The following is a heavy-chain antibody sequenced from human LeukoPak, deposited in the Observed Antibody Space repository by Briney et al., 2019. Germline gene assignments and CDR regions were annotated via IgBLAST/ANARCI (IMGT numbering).Heavy chain of an antibody. CDR3: AREGTVATTTHLFDY. Sequence: SVKVSCKASGGTFSSYAISWVRQAPGQGLEWMGGIIPIFGTANYAQKFQGRVTITADKSTSTAYMELSSLRSEDTAVYYCAREGTVATTTHLFDYWGQGTLVTVSS. D-gene: IGHD5-12*01. J-gene: IGHJ4*02. CDR1: GGTFSSYA. CDR2: IIPIFGTA. V-gene: IGHV1-69*06.